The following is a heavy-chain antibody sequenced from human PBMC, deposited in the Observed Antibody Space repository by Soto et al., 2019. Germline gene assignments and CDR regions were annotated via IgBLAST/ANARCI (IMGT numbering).Heavy chain of an antibody. J-gene: IGHJ4*01. V-gene: IGHV4-30-4*02. CDR3: AKAHVMGVDGSTFDY. CDR2: IYHSGST. Sequence: SDTLSLTCTVSGGSLSSGAFSWSWIRQPAGRGLGWIGYIYHSGSTYYIPSLKSRVTISVDKSNNQFTLKLRSVTAADTAVYYCAKAHVMGVDGSTFDYCGHATLVTVS. CDR1: GGSLSSGAFS. D-gene: IGHD3-22*01.